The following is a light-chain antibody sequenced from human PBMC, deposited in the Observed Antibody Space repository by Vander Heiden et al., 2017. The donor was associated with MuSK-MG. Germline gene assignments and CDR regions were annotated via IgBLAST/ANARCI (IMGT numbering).Light chain of an antibody. CDR1: QDISNY. Sequence: SSLSASVGDRVTITCQASQDISNYLNWYQQKPGKAPKLLIYDASNLETGVPSRFSGSGSGTDFTFTISSLQPEDIATYYCQQNDNLPFTFGHGTKVDIK. J-gene: IGKJ3*01. V-gene: IGKV1-33*01. CDR2: DAS. CDR3: QQNDNLPFT.